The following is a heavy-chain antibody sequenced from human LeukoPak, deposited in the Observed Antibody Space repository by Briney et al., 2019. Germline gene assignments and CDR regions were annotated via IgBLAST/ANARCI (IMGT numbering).Heavy chain of an antibody. CDR3: ARDSGRYFDWLPY. CDR2: VKEDGRET. J-gene: IGHJ4*02. CDR1: GFTFNTYW. D-gene: IGHD3-9*01. Sequence: GGSLRLSCVGSGFTFNTYWIHWVRQAPGKGLVWVSRVKEDGRETNYADSVKGRFTISRDNSKNTLYLQMNSLRAEDTAVYYCARDSGRYFDWLPYWGQGTLVTVSS. V-gene: IGHV3-74*01.